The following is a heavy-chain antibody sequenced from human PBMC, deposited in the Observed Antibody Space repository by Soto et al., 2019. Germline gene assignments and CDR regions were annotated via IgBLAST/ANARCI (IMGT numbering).Heavy chain of an antibody. CDR3: AREQLQRMYNWFDP. Sequence: GESLKISCKGSGYSFTSYWISWVRQMPGKGLEWMGRIDPSDSYTNYSPSFQGHVTISADKSISTAYLQWISLKPSYTAMYYCAREQLQRMYNWFDPWGQGALVPVSP. D-gene: IGHD1-1*01. CDR2: IDPSDSYT. V-gene: IGHV5-10-1*01. CDR1: GYSFTSYW. J-gene: IGHJ5*02.